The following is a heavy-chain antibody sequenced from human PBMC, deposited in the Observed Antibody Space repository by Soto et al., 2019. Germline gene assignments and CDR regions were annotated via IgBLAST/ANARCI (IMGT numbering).Heavy chain of an antibody. CDR2: IIPFLGTP. CDR1: GGTFRSYA. J-gene: IGHJ3*01. D-gene: IGHD2-15*01. CDR3: VGYCSGGGCHVCALDT. V-gene: IGHV1-69*01. Sequence: QVQLVQSGAEVKKPGSSVKVSCKASGGTFRSYAISWVRQAPGQGLEWMGGIIPFLGTPIYTQKFQGRVTITADESTATAFMEVRSLRAADTATYYCVGYCSGGGCHVCALDTWGQGTMVIVSS.